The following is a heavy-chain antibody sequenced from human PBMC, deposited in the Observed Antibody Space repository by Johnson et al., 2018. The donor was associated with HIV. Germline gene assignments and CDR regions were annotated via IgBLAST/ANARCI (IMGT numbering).Heavy chain of an antibody. CDR1: GFIFSNYW. CDR2: INEDGSEI. J-gene: IGHJ3*02. V-gene: IGHV3-7*03. CDR3: ARKGDAFDI. Sequence: VQLVESGGGLVQPGGSLRLSCAASGFIFSNYWMSWVRQAPGKGLEWVANINEDGSEIYYVDSVKGRFTVSRDNAKNSLYLQMGSLRAVDTATYYCARKGDAFDIWGQGTMVTVSS.